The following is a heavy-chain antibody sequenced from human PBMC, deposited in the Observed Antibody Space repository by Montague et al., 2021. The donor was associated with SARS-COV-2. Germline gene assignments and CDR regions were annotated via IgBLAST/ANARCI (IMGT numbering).Heavy chain of an antibody. J-gene: IGHJ6*02. CDR1: RLPFNGYA. CDR3: AKSGYCNTKCAALDV. CDR2: IGGSGVDT. Sequence: SLRLSCAASRLPFNGYAMHWVRQAPGKGLEWVSSIGGSGVDTYYADSVKGRFAISRDNSKNTLYLQMDSLRAEDTALYHCAKSGYCNTKCAALDVWGQGTTVTVSS. V-gene: IGHV3-23*01. D-gene: IGHD2-15*01.